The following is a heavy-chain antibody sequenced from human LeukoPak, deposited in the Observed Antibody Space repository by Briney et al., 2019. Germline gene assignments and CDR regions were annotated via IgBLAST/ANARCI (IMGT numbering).Heavy chain of an antibody. V-gene: IGHV3-33*06. Sequence: PGGSLRLSCAASGFTFSSYGMNWVRQAPGKGLEWVAVIWYDGSNKYYADSVKGRFTISRDNSKNTLYLQMNSLRAEDTAVYYCAKDSGSYLYYFDYWGQGTLVTVSS. CDR3: AKDSGSYLYYFDY. CDR1: GFTFSSYG. J-gene: IGHJ4*02. D-gene: IGHD1-26*01. CDR2: IWYDGSNK.